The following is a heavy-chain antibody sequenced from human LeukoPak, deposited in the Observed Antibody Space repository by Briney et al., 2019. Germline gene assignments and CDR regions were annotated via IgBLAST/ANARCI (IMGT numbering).Heavy chain of an antibody. D-gene: IGHD3-10*01. Sequence: PGGSLRLSCAASGFTFGSSDMNWVRQATGKGLEWVSAIGTTGDTYYPGSVKGRFTISRENARNSLYLQMNSLRVGDTAVYYCARAVPLARGVNYYDYWGQGTLVTVSS. V-gene: IGHV3-13*01. J-gene: IGHJ4*02. CDR3: ARAVPLARGVNYYDY. CDR1: GFTFGSSD. CDR2: IGTTGDT.